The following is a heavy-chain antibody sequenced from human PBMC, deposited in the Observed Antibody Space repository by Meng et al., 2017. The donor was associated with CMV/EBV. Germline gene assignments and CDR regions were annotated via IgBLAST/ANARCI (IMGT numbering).Heavy chain of an antibody. Sequence: SETLSLTCTVSGGSISSSSYYWGWIRQPPGKGLEWIGSIYYSGSTYYNPSLKSRVTISVDTSKNQFSLKLSSVTAADTAVYYCARREYGGYSYGYVYSSSWYRSWFDPWGQGTLVTVSS. CDR2: IYYSGST. V-gene: IGHV4-39*01. CDR1: GGSISSSSYY. D-gene: IGHD5-18*01. J-gene: IGHJ5*02. CDR3: ARREYGGYSYGYVYSSSWYRSWFDP.